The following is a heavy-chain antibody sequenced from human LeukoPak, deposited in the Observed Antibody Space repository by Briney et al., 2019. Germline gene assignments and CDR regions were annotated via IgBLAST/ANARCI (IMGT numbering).Heavy chain of an antibody. D-gene: IGHD2-15*01. CDR2: ISSSSSYI. V-gene: IGHV3-21*01. J-gene: IGHJ4*02. CDR1: GFTFSSYG. Sequence: TGGSLRLSCAASGFTFSSYGMHWVRQAPGKGLEWVSSISSSSSYIYYADSVKGRFTISRDNAKNSLYLQMNSLRAEDTAVYYCARDKFAAWGYWGQGTLVTVSS. CDR3: ARDKFAAWGY.